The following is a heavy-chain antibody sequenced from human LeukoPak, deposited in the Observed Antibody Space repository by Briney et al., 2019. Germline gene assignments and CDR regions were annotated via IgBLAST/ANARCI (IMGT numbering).Heavy chain of an antibody. CDR1: GDSISSSSYY. J-gene: IGHJ4*02. V-gene: IGHV4-39*01. CDR2: IYYSGST. D-gene: IGHD6-13*01. CDR3: ARRYHAGYSSSQYYFDY. Sequence: SETLSLTCTVSGDSISSSSYYWGWIRQPPGKGLEWIGSIYYSGSTYYNPSLKSRVTISVDTSKNQFSLKLSSVTAADTAVYYCARRYHAGYSSSQYYFDYWGQGTLVTVSS.